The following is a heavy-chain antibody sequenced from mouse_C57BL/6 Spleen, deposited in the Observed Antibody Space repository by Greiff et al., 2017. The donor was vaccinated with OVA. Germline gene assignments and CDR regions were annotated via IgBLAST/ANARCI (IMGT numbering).Heavy chain of an antibody. J-gene: IGHJ1*03. Sequence: EVQVVESGGGLVQPGGSMKLSCAASGFTFSDAWMDWVRQSPEKGLEWVAEIRNKANNHATYYAESVKGRFTISRDDSKSSVYLQMNSLRAEDTGIYYCTRDYDGYYKRYFDVWGTGTTVTVSS. CDR2: IRNKANNHAT. D-gene: IGHD2-3*01. V-gene: IGHV6-6*01. CDR1: GFTFSDAW. CDR3: TRDYDGYYKRYFDV.